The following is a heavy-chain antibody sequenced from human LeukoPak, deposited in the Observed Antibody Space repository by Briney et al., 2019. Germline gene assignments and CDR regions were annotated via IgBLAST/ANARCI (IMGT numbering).Heavy chain of an antibody. J-gene: IGHJ6*02. CDR3: ARRAEYSYGTNYYGMDV. CDR1: GGSFSGYY. CDR2: INHSGST. V-gene: IGHV4-34*01. Sequence: SETLSLTCAVYGGSFSGYYWSWIRQPPGKGLEWIGEINHSGSTNYNPSLKSRVTISVDTSKNQFSLKLSSVTAADTAVYYRARRAEYSYGTNYYGMDVWGQGTTVTVSS. D-gene: IGHD5-18*01.